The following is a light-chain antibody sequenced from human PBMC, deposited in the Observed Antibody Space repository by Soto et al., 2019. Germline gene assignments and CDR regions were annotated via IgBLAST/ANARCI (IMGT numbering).Light chain of an antibody. CDR3: QSYDSSNPVV. CDR1: SGSIASNY. CDR2: EDN. J-gene: IGLJ2*01. Sequence: NFMLTQPHSVSESPGKTVTISCTRSSGSIASNYVQWYQQRPGSAPTTVIYEDNQRPSWVPDRFSGSIDSSSNSASLNISGLKTEDEADYYCQSYDSSNPVVFGGGTKLTVL. V-gene: IGLV6-57*04.